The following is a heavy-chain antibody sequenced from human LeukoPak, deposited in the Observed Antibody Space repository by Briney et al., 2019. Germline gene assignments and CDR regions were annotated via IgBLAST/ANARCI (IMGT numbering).Heavy chain of an antibody. CDR1: GFTFSSYA. Sequence: GGSLRLSCAASGFTFSSYAMSWVRQAPGKGLEWVSAISGSGGSTYYADSVKGRFTISRDNSKNTLYLQMNSLRAEDTAVYYCAKDIMVRWSGYYYGMDVWGQGTTVTVSS. CDR3: AKDIMVRWSGYYYGMDV. J-gene: IGHJ6*02. V-gene: IGHV3-23*01. D-gene: IGHD3-10*01. CDR2: ISGSGGST.